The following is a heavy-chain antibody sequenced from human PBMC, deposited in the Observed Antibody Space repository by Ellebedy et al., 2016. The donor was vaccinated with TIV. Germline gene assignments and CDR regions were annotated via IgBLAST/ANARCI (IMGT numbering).Heavy chain of an antibody. CDR2: INPSGGST. CDR3: AVSYYGSGTYSPYCMDV. V-gene: IGHV1-46*01. D-gene: IGHD3-10*01. J-gene: IGHJ6*02. CDR1: GSTFTSYY. Sequence: AASVKVSCKASGSTFTSYYMHWVRQAPGQGLEWMGVINPSGGSTNYAQKFQGRVSMTRDTSTSTVYMELSSLRSEDPAVYYCAVSYYGSGTYSPYCMDVWGQGTTVTVSS.